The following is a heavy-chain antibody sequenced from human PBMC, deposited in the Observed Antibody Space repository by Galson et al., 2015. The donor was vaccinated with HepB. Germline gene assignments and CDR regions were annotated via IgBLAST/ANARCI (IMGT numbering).Heavy chain of an antibody. Sequence: SLRLSCAASGLTFDDYAMHWVRQAPGKGLEWVSGISWNNGSIGYADSVKGRFTISRDNAKNSLYLQMNSLRAEDTALYYCAKGGLGYCTGGVCYTGYYFDYWGQGTLVTVSS. D-gene: IGHD2-8*02. CDR2: ISWNNGSI. V-gene: IGHV3-9*01. CDR3: AKGGLGYCTGGVCYTGYYFDY. CDR1: GLTFDDYA. J-gene: IGHJ4*02.